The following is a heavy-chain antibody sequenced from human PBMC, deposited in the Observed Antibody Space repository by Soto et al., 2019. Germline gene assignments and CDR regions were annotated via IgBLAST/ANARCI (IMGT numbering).Heavy chain of an antibody. CDR2: IIPLFGTA. CDR3: VNKAACGGDCYAFDS. J-gene: IGHJ4*02. D-gene: IGHD2-21*02. V-gene: IGHV1-69*06. CDR1: GGTYSSNT. Sequence: QVQLVQSGAAVKKPGSSVKISCKASGGTYSSNTINWVRQTAGQGLEWMGGIIPLFGTANYAEKFRGRVTITADRSTNTEYMEMRSLRSEDTAVYYCVNKAACGGDCYAFDSWGQGTLVTVSS.